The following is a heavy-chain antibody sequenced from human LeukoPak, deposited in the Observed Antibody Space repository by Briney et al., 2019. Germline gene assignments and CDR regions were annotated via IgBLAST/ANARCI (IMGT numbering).Heavy chain of an antibody. J-gene: IGHJ5*02. Sequence: SETLSFTCIVSGFSISSDDCWGWIRQPPGKGLEWIGSISNRGSPYYNPSLKSRVTMSVDTPNNQFSLRLSPVTAADTAVYYCVRDGGFYYTASPNSWFDPWGQGTLVTVSS. CDR1: GFSISSDDC. D-gene: IGHD2-15*01. CDR2: ISNRGSP. V-gene: IGHV4-38-2*02. CDR3: VRDGGFYYTASPNSWFDP.